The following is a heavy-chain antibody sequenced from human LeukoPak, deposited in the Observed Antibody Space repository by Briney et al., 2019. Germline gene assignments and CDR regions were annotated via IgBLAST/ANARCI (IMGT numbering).Heavy chain of an antibody. CDR2: INPSGGST. CDR3: ARTLPNYYMDV. J-gene: IGHJ6*03. CDR1: GYTFTSYY. V-gene: IGHV1-46*01. Sequence: ASVKVSCKASGYTFTSYYMHWVRQAPGQGLEWMGKINPSGGSTTYAQNFQGRVTMTRDMSTSTVYMELSSLKSEDTAVYYCARTLPNYYMDVWGKGTTVTVSS.